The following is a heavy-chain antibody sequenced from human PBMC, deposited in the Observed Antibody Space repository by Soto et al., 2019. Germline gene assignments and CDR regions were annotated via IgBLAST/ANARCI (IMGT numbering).Heavy chain of an antibody. V-gene: IGHV4-59*08. CDR2: IYYSGST. J-gene: IGHJ6*02. D-gene: IGHD5-18*01. CDR1: GGSISSYY. CDR3: ARHNIKDTAMEYYYYGMDV. Sequence: SETLSLTCTVSGGSISSYYWSWIWQPPGKGLEWIGYIYYSGSTNYNPSLKSRVTISVDTSKNQFSLKLSSVTAADTAVYYCARHNIKDTAMEYYYYGMDVWGQGTTVTVSS.